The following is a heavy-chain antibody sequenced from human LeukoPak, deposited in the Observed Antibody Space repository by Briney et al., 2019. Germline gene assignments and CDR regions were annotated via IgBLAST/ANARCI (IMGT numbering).Heavy chain of an antibody. V-gene: IGHV3-30*04. CDR1: GFTFSSYA. D-gene: IGHD2-21*02. CDR2: ISYDGSNK. Sequence: GGSLRLSCAASGFTFSSYAMHWVRQAPGKGLEWVAVISYDGSNKYYADSVKGRFTISRDNSKNTLYLQMSSLRAEDTAVYYCARDLEVVVTAILDYWGQGTLVTVSS. CDR3: ARDLEVVVTAILDY. J-gene: IGHJ4*02.